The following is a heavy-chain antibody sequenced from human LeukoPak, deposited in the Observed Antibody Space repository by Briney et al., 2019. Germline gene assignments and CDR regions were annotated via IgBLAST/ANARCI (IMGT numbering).Heavy chain of an antibody. V-gene: IGHV4-4*07. Sequence: SETLSLTCTVSGGSIGFYFWSWIRQSAGKGLEWIGRINGNGVTNNNPSIKSRLTMSVDTSKNQFSLNLRSVTAADTSVYYCVRDELRTTYRFSWDPWGQGILVTV. J-gene: IGHJ5*02. CDR1: GGSIGFYF. CDR3: VRDELRTTYRFSWDP. D-gene: IGHD3-16*02. CDR2: INGNGVT.